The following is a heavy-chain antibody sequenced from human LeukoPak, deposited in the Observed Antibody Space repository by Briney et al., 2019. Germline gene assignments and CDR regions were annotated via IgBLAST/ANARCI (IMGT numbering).Heavy chain of an antibody. D-gene: IGHD1-26*01. V-gene: IGHV3-30-3*01. Sequence: GGSLRLSCAASGFTFSSYAMHWVRQAPGKGLEWVAVISYDGSNKYYADSVKGRFTISRDNSKNTLYLQMNSLRSEDTAVYYCARDQRVVGATTVYYYFDYWGQGTLVTVSS. J-gene: IGHJ4*02. CDR3: ARDQRVVGATTVYYYFDY. CDR2: ISYDGSNK. CDR1: GFTFSSYA.